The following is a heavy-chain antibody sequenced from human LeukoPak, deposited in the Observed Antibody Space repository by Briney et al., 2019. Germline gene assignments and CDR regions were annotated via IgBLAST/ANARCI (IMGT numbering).Heavy chain of an antibody. V-gene: IGHV3-21*01. CDR2: ITISSGYR. CDR1: AFTFNTYS. Sequence: GGSLRLSCAASAFTFNTYSMNWVRQAPGKGLECVSSITISSGYRYYADSVKGRFTISRDNAKNSLFLQMDSLRAEDTAVYYCARGRASGWFDYWGQGTLVTVSS. CDR3: ARGRASGWFDY. D-gene: IGHD6-19*01. J-gene: IGHJ4*02.